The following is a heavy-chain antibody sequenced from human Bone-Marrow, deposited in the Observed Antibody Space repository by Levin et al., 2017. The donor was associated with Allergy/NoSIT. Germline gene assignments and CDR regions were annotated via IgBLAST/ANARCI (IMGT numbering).Heavy chain of an antibody. CDR3: ARHGDSSGWDRFDP. CDR1: GGSVSSNTYY. J-gene: IGHJ5*02. Sequence: SETLSLTCTVSGGSVSSNTYYWGWIRQPPGKGLEWIGTIYYSGSTYYTPSLKSRVIISVDTSKNQFSLKVTSVTAADTAVYYCARHGDSSGWDRFDPWGQGTLVTVSS. CDR2: IYYSGST. V-gene: IGHV4-39*01. D-gene: IGHD6-19*01.